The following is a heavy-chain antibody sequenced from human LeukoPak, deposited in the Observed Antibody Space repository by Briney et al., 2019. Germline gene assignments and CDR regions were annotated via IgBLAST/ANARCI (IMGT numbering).Heavy chain of an antibody. V-gene: IGHV1-18*01. Sequence: ASVKVSCKASGYTFTKDVISTVRAGPGQGLERRGWISTYNGDTKHAQKVRGRLTLTADASTSTAYMELRALRSGDTAVYYCARDPSNTSGWYIWFDFWGQGTLVTVSS. J-gene: IGHJ5*01. CDR3: ARDPSNTSGWYIWFDF. D-gene: IGHD6-19*01. CDR2: ISTYNGDT. CDR1: GYTFTKDV.